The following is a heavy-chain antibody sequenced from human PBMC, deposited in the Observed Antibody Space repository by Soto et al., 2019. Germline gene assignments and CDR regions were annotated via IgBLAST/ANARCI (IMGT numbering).Heavy chain of an antibody. CDR3: ARASSGYDFFWFDP. Sequence: SETLSLTCAVYGGSFSGYYWSWIRQPPGKGLEWIGEINHSGSTNYNPSLKSRVTISVDTSKNQFSLKLSSVTAADTAVYYCARASSGYDFFWFDPWGQGTLVTVSS. D-gene: IGHD5-12*01. CDR2: INHSGST. CDR1: GGSFSGYY. V-gene: IGHV4-34*01. J-gene: IGHJ5*02.